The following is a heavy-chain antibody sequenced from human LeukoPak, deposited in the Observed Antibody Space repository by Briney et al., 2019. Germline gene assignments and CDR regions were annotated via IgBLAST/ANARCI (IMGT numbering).Heavy chain of an antibody. V-gene: IGHV4-4*07. Sequence: SETLSLTCTVSGGSISSYYWSWIRQPAGKGLEWIGRIYTSGSTNYNPSLKSRVTISVDKSKNQFSLKLSSVTAADTAVYYCARIYVDTAMVRWFDPWGQGTLVTVSS. J-gene: IGHJ5*02. CDR3: ARIYVDTAMVRWFDP. CDR2: IYTSGST. CDR1: GGSISSYY. D-gene: IGHD5-18*01.